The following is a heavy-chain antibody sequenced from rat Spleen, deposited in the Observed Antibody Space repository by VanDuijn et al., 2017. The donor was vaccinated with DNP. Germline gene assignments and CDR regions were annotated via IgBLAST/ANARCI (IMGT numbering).Heavy chain of an antibody. CDR3: ARDQGF. Sequence: EVQLVESGGGLVQPGRSLKLSCAASGFTFNHYGMAWVRQAPTRGLEWVASITDGGGNTYYPDSVRGRFTISRDNAKNTLYLQMNSLRSEDTATYYCARDQGFWGPGTMVTVSS. V-gene: IGHV5S13*01. CDR1: GFTFNHYG. CDR2: ITDGGGNT. J-gene: IGHJ1*01.